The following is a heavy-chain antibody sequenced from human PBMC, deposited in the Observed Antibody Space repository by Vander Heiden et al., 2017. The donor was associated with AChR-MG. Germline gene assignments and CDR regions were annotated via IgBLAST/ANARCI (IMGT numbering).Heavy chain of an antibody. J-gene: IGHJ4*02. V-gene: IGHV1-3*01. CDR1: GYTFTSYA. CDR2: INAGNGNT. D-gene: IGHD3-10*01. CDR3: ARGAAMVRTLPDY. Sequence: QVQLVQSGAEVKKPGASVTVSRKASGYTFTSYAMHWVRQAPGQRLEWMGWINAGNGNTKYAQKFQGRVTITRDTSASTAYMELSSLRSEDTAVYYCARGAAMVRTLPDYWCQGTLVTVSS.